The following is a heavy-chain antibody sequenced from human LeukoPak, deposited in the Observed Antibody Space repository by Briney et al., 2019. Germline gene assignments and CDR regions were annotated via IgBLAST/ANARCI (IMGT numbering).Heavy chain of an antibody. D-gene: IGHD3-22*01. Sequence: KAGGSLRLSCAASGFTFSDHYMSWIRQAPGKGLECVSYISSGGSTTYYTDSVKGRFTISRDNGKNALYLQMNSLRAEDTAVYYCASSLVVTQYDAFDIWGQGTMVTVSS. J-gene: IGHJ3*02. CDR2: ISSGGSTT. V-gene: IGHV3-11*04. CDR1: GFTFSDHY. CDR3: ASSLVVTQYDAFDI.